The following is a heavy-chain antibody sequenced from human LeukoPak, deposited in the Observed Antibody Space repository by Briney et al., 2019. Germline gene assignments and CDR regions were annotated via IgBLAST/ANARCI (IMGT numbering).Heavy chain of an antibody. CDR3: ARGEALRLSRGFDP. Sequence: SETLSLTCTVSGGSISSYYWSWIRQPPGKGLEWIGYIYYTGSTNYNPSLKSRVTISLDTSKSQFSLKLSSVTAADTAVYYCARGEALRLSRGFDPWGQGTLVTVSS. CDR2: IYYTGST. D-gene: IGHD3-16*01. V-gene: IGHV4-59*12. CDR1: GGSISSYY. J-gene: IGHJ5*02.